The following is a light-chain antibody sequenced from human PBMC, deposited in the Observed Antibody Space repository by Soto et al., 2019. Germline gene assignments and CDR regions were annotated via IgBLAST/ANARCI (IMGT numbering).Light chain of an antibody. J-gene: IGKJ1*01. Sequence: AIRMTQAPSSFSASTGDRVTITCRASQGISSYLAWYQQKPGKAPKLLIYAASTLQSGVPSRFSGSGSGTYFTLTISCLQSEDFATYYCQQYYSYPRTFGQGTKV. V-gene: IGKV1-8*01. CDR1: QGISSY. CDR2: AAS. CDR3: QQYYSYPRT.